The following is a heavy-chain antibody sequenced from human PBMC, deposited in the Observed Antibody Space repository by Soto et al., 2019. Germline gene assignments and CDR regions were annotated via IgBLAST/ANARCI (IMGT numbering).Heavy chain of an antibody. CDR1: GFTFSSYA. D-gene: IGHD2-15*01. V-gene: IGHV3-23*01. CDR3: AKVPPAYCSGGSCFYFDF. CDR2: ISGSGGSR. J-gene: IGHJ4*02. Sequence: EVQLLESGGGLVQPGGSLRLSCAASGFTFSSYAMSWVRQAPGKGLEWVSAISGSGGSRYDADSVKGRFTISRYNSNNTLSLHMDTLRADDTALYYCAKVPPAYCSGGSCFYFDFWGQGTLVTVSS.